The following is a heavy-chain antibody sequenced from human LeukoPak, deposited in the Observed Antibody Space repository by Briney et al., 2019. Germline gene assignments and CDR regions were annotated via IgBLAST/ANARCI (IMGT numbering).Heavy chain of an antibody. V-gene: IGHV3-11*01. D-gene: IGHD3-22*01. J-gene: IGHJ4*02. Sequence: GGSLRLSCAATGFTFSDYYMSWMRQAPGEGLEWVSYISSSDSIIYYADSAKGRCTISRDNAKNSLYLQMNSLRAEDTAVYYCARVRSGYYFDYWGQGTLVTVSS. CDR1: GFTFSDYY. CDR3: ARVRSGYYFDY. CDR2: ISSSDSII.